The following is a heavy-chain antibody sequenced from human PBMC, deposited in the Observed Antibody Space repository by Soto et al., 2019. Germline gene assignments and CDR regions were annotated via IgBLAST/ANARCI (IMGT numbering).Heavy chain of an antibody. CDR1: GITFSDLH. J-gene: IGHJ4*02. CDR3: AAVRGRLGSLAFDY. CDR2: VEVENDER. V-gene: IGHV1-69-2*01. D-gene: IGHD3-16*01. Sequence: EVLLQQSRAAARTPGSVVKMSCEVSGITFSDLHLLWVKQAPGKGLEWVGLVEVENDERLDAEKYRGRLNINTDTSREISDMELTSLTSDDTAIYVGAAVRGRLGSLAFDYWGQGTPVTVSA.